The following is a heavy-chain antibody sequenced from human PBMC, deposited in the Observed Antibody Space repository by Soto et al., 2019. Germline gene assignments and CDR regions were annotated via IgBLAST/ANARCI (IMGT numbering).Heavy chain of an antibody. V-gene: IGHV1-2*02. D-gene: IGHD4-4*01. CDR2: INPNSGGT. CDR1: GYTFTGYY. Sequence: QVQLVQSGAEVKKPGASVKVSCKASGYTFTGYYIHWVRQAPGQGLEWMGWINPNSGGTNYAQKFQGRVTMTRDTSISTAYVELSRLRSDDTAVYYCVRDGGMATVPTLDFDYWGQGTLVTVSS. CDR3: VRDGGMATVPTLDFDY. J-gene: IGHJ4*02.